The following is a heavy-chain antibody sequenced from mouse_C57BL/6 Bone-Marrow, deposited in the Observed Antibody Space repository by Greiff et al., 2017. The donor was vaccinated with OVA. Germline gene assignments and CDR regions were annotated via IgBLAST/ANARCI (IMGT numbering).Heavy chain of an antibody. CDR3: GRLGAY. Sequence: VQLQQPGAELVKPGASVKLSCKASGYTFTSYWMQWVKQRPGQGLEWIGEIDPSDSYTNYTQKFKGKATLTVDTSSSTAYMQLSSLTSEDSAVDYCGRLGAYWGQGTLVTVSA. J-gene: IGHJ3*01. CDR1: GYTFTSYW. V-gene: IGHV1-50*01. D-gene: IGHD3-3*01. CDR2: IDPSDSYT.